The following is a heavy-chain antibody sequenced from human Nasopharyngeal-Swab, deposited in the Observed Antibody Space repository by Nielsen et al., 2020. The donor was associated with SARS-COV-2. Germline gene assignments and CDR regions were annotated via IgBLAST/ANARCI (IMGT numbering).Heavy chain of an antibody. D-gene: IGHD6-19*01. V-gene: IGHV5-51*01. CDR1: GYSFTGYW. CDR3: ARSEGEQWLLSAEYFQH. J-gene: IGHJ1*01. Sequence: GESLKISCKGSGYSFTGYWIGWVRQMPGKGLEWMGIIYPGDSDTRYSPSFQGQVTISADKSISTAYLQWSSLKASDTAMYYCARSEGEQWLLSAEYFQHWGQGTLVTVSS. CDR2: IYPGDSDT.